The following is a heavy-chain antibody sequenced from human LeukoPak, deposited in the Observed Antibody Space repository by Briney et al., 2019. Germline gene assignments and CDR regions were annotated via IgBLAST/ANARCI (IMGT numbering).Heavy chain of an antibody. CDR2: ISGSGGST. Sequence: GGSLRLSCAASGFTFSSYAMSWVRQAPGKGLEWVSAISGSGGSTYYADSVKGRFTISRDNAKNLLYLEMGNLRGEDTAFYYCAKDHRKESDYAHFDYWGQGALVTVSS. CDR1: GFTFSSYA. CDR3: AKDHRKESDYAHFDY. D-gene: IGHD4-17*01. J-gene: IGHJ4*02. V-gene: IGHV3-23*01.